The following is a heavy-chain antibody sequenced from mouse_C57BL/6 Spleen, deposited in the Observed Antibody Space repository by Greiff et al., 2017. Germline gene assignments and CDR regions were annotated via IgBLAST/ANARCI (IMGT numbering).Heavy chain of an antibody. CDR3: ARETGTLDFDY. CDR1: GYSITSGYY. D-gene: IGHD3-3*01. V-gene: IGHV3-6*01. J-gene: IGHJ2*01. Sequence: ESGPGLVKPSQSLSLTCSVTGYSITSGYYWNWIRQFPGNKLEWMGYISYDGSNNYNPSLKNRISITRDTSKNQFFLKLNSVTTEDTATYYCARETGTLDFDYWGQGTTLTVSS. CDR2: ISYDGSN.